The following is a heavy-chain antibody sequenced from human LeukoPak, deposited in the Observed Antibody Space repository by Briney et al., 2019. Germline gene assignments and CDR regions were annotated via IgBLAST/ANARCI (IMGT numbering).Heavy chain of an antibody. Sequence: GGSLRLSCAASGFTFSNYAMTWVRQAPGKGLEWVSDISGSGGSTFYADSVKGRFTISRDNSKNTPYLQMNSLRAEDTAVYYCAKRAAYYFDSWGQGTLVTVSS. CDR2: ISGSGGST. CDR3: AKRAAYYFDS. CDR1: GFTFSNYA. J-gene: IGHJ4*02. V-gene: IGHV3-23*01.